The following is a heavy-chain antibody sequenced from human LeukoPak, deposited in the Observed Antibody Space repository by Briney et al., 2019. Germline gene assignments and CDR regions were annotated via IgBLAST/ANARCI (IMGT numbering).Heavy chain of an antibody. CDR2: IYYSGST. J-gene: IGHJ4*02. Sequence: SETLSLTCTVSGGSISSYHWSWIRQPPGKGLEWIGYIYYSGSTHYNPSLKSRVTISIDTSKNQFSLKLSSVTAADTAVYYCARALDYSSNSAFDYWGQGTLVTVSS. CDR1: GGSISSYH. D-gene: IGHD4-23*01. V-gene: IGHV4-59*01. CDR3: ARALDYSSNSAFDY.